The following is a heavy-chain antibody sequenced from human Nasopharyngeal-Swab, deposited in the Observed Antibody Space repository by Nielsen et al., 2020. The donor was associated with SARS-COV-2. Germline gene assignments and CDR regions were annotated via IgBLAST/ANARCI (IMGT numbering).Heavy chain of an antibody. Sequence: GESLKISCAASGFTFSSYWMHWVRQDPGKGLVWVSRVNNDGSNTNYADSVKGRFTVSRDNPKNLLYLQVNSLRAEDTAVYYCARQGVFVPAYFHQYYMDVWGKGTTVTVSS. V-gene: IGHV3-74*01. CDR1: GFTFSSYW. D-gene: IGHD3-16*02. CDR2: VNNDGSNT. CDR3: ARQGVFVPAYFHQYYMDV. J-gene: IGHJ6*03.